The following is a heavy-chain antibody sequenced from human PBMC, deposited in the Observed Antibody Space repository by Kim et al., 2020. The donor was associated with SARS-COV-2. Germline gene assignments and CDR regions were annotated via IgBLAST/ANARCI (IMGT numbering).Heavy chain of an antibody. D-gene: IGHD2-8*02. Sequence: ASVKVSCKASGFRFTNYAFSWVRQAPGQGLVWMGWVSAYNGNTNYAQRVQGRVSMTTEKSSSTGYMELRSLSSDDTAVYYCARHYTGGGPLEAVDIWGQG. CDR3: ARHYTGGGPLEAVDI. J-gene: IGHJ3*02. CDR1: GFRFTNYA. CDR2: VSAYNGNT. V-gene: IGHV1-18*04.